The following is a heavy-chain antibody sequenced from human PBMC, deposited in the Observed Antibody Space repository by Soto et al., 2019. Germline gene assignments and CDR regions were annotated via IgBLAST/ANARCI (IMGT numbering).Heavy chain of an antibody. J-gene: IGHJ4*02. CDR3: ANRGGAAVVFYYFDY. D-gene: IGHD3-10*01. V-gene: IGHV2-5*01. Sequence: SGPTLVNPKQTLTLPCTFSGFSLSTTGVGVSWIRQPPGKALEWLALIYWHDDKRYSPSLKSRLTITKDTSKNQVVLTITNMDPVDTAKYYWANRGGAAVVFYYFDYWGQGALVTVSS. CDR1: GFSLSTTGVG. CDR2: IYWHDDK.